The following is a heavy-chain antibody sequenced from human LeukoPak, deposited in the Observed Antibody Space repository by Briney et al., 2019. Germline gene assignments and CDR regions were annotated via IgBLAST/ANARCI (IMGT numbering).Heavy chain of an antibody. CDR1: GGSLSPYY. J-gene: IGHJ4*02. CDR3: ARVGDWNDLVY. CDR2: ILYNGRTT. V-gene: IGHV4-59*01. Sequence: SETLSLTCTVSGGSLSPYYWSWIRQAPGKGLQWIGYILYNGRTTNYNPSLKSRATILVDTSNNQFSLKLNSVTAADTAVYYCARVGDWNDLVYWGQGILVTVSS. D-gene: IGHD1-1*01.